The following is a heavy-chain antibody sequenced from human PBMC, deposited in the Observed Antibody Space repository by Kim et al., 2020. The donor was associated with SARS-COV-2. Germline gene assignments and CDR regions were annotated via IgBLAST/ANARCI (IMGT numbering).Heavy chain of an antibody. CDR3: AKDHDQGFDP. CDR2: ISWNSGSI. Sequence: GGSLRLSCAASGFTFDDYAMHWVRQAPGKGLEWVSGISWNSGSIGYADSVKGRFTISRDNAKNSLYLQMNSLRAEDTALYYCAKDHDQGFDPWGQGTLVTVSS. CDR1: GFTFDDYA. V-gene: IGHV3-9*01. J-gene: IGHJ5*02.